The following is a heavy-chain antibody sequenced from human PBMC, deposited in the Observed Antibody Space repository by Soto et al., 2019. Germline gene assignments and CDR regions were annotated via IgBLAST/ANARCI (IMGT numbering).Heavy chain of an antibody. J-gene: IGHJ4*02. Sequence: PGGSLRLSCAASGFTFSSYGMHWVRQAPGKGLEWVAVIWYDGSNKYYADSVKGRFTISRDNSKNTLYLQMNSLRAEDTAVYYCASHSYYDGSGYLDYWGQGTLVTVSS. V-gene: IGHV3-33*01. D-gene: IGHD3-22*01. CDR1: GFTFSSYG. CDR3: ASHSYYDGSGYLDY. CDR2: IWYDGSNK.